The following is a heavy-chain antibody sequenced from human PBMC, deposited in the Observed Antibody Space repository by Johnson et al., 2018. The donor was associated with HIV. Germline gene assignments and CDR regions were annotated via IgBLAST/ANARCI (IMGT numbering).Heavy chain of an antibody. J-gene: IGHJ3*02. CDR3: AKVRGITGTTSRYDAFDI. CDR2: ISGSGGST. Sequence: QLVESGGGLVQPGGSLRLSCAASGFTFSSYAMSWVRQAPGKGLEWVSAISGSGGSTYYADSVKGRFTICRDNSKNTLYLQMNSLRAEDTAVYYCAKVRGITGTTSRYDAFDIWGQGTMVTVSS. CDR1: GFTFSSYA. V-gene: IGHV3-23*04. D-gene: IGHD1-7*01.